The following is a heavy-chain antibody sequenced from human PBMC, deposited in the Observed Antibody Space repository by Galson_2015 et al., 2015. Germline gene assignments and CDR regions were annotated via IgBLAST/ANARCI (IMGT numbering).Heavy chain of an antibody. CDR2: GST. Sequence: GSTDYAAPVKGRFTISRDDSKNTLYLQMNSLKTEDTAVYYCTTGPPSHDAPVVGRYGDYADDYWGQGTLVTVSS. D-gene: IGHD4-17*01. CDR3: TTGPPSHDAPVVGRYGDYADDY. J-gene: IGHJ4*02. V-gene: IGHV3-15*01.